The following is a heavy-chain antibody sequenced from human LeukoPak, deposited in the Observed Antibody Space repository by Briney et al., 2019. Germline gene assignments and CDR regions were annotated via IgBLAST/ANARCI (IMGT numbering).Heavy chain of an antibody. Sequence: PGGSLRLSCAASGFTLSGSAMHWVRQASGKGLEWVGRIRSKANSYATAYAASVKGRFTISRDDSKNTAYLQMNSLKTEDTAVYYCTSHYREGIAVAPFDYWGHGTLVTVSS. V-gene: IGHV3-73*01. CDR2: IRSKANSYAT. J-gene: IGHJ4*01. CDR1: GFTLSGSA. CDR3: TSHYREGIAVAPFDY. D-gene: IGHD6-19*01.